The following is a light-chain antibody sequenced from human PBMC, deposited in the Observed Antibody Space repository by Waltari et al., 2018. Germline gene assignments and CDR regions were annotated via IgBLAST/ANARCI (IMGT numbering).Light chain of an antibody. J-gene: IGLJ1*01. Sequence: QSVLTQPPSVSGAPGQRVTISCTGSSSNIGAGYDVHWYQPLPGTAPQLLIHGNTTRASGVPDRFSGTKSGTSASLAITGLQAEDEADYYCQSYDSSLSGYVFETGTKVTVL. CDR2: GNT. CDR3: QSYDSSLSGYV. V-gene: IGLV1-40*01. CDR1: SSNIGAGYD.